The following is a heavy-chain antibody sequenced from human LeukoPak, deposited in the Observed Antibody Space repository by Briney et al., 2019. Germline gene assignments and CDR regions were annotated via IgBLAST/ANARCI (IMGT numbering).Heavy chain of an antibody. CDR2: ISWNSGSI. CDR1: GFTFDDFA. J-gene: IGHJ4*02. D-gene: IGHD6-19*01. CDR3: AKDGAAIAVAGSPFDY. V-gene: IGHV3-9*01. Sequence: GRSLRLSCAASGFTFDDFAMHWVRQAPGKALEWVSGISWNSGSIGYADSVKGRFTISRDNAKNSLYLQMNSLRAEDTALYYCAKDGAAIAVAGSPFDYWGQGTLVTVSS.